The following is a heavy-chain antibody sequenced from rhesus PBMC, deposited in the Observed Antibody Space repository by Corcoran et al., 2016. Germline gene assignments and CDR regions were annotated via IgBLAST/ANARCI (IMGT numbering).Heavy chain of an antibody. Sequence: EVQLVETGGGLVQPGGSLRLSCAASGSTFSLYGMSWVREAPGEGLEWVSSISSASSYIYYADSVKGRFTISRDNATNSLSLQMTSLRAEDAAVYYCTRGRTGKHYFDFWGQGVLVTVSS. CDR2: ISSASSYI. CDR1: GSTFSLYG. V-gene: IGHV3S16*01. CDR3: TRGRTGKHYFDF. D-gene: IGHD3-22*01. J-gene: IGHJ4*01.